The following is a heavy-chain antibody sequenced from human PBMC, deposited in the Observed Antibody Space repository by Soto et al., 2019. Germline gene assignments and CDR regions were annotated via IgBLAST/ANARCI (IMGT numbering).Heavy chain of an antibody. Sequence: QVQLVESGGGVVQPGRSLRLSCAASGFTFSGYAMHWVRQAPGKGLEWVAVIWYDGTNTYYGDSVKGRFTVSRDNSKNRLWLHMSGLRVEDTAVYYGAGAGGYGDAEHTCGSWGPGSPVTVSS. V-gene: IGHV3-33*01. CDR2: IWYDGTNT. CDR1: GFTFSGYA. J-gene: IGHJ5*01. CDR3: AGAGGYGDAEHTCGS. D-gene: IGHD5-18*01.